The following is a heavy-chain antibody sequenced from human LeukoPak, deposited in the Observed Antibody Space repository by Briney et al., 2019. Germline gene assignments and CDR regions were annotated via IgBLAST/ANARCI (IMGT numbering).Heavy chain of an antibody. J-gene: IGHJ2*01. CDR1: GXTVSSNY. D-gene: IGHD1-1*01. CDR2: IYSGGST. V-gene: IGHV3-53*01. Sequence: PGGSLRLSCSASGXTVSSNYMSWVRQAPGKGLEWVSVIYSGGSTYYADSVKGRFTISRDNSKNTLYLQMNSLRAEDTAVYYCARVKLGYFDLWGRGTLVTVSS. CDR3: ARVKLGYFDL.